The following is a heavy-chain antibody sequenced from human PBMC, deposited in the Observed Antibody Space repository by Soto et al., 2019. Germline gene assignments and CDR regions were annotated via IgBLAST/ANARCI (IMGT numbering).Heavy chain of an antibody. V-gene: IGHV3-23*01. J-gene: IGHJ4*02. D-gene: IGHD3-22*01. CDR3: AKPLDSSIYHYERVFAY. CDR2: ISGSGAYA. Sequence: WILKTPGRGLEWVSAISGSGAYAYQPDSVKGRFTISRDNSKNTLDLHMNGLRAEDTARYYYAKPLDSSIYHYERVFAYWGPGTLVTVSS.